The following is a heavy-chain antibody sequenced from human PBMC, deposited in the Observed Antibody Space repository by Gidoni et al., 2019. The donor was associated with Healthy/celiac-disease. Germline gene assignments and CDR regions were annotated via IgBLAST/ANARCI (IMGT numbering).Heavy chain of an antibody. J-gene: IGHJ5*02. CDR3: ARPYYDSSGTRWFDP. Sequence: QLQLQESGPGLVTPSETLSLTCTVSGGSIRSSSYYWGWLRQPPGKGLEWIGSIYYSGSTYYNPSLKSRVTISVDTSKNQFSLKLSSVTAADTAVYYCARPYYDSSGTRWFDPWGQGTLVTVSS. CDR2: IYYSGST. D-gene: IGHD3-22*01. CDR1: GGSIRSSSYY. V-gene: IGHV4-39*01.